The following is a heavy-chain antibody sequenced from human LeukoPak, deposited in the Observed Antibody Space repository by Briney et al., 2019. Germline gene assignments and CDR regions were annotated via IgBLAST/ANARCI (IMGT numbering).Heavy chain of an antibody. J-gene: IGHJ1*01. CDR2: IYYSGST. CDR1: GGSISSYY. V-gene: IGHV4-59*01. Sequence: PPETLSLTCTVSGGSISSYYWSWIRQPPGKGLEWIGYIYYSGSTNYNPSLKSRVTISVDTSKNQFSLKLSSVTAADTAVYYCARFVVVTAIRGYFQHWGQGTLVTVSS. D-gene: IGHD2-21*02. CDR3: ARFVVVTAIRGYFQH.